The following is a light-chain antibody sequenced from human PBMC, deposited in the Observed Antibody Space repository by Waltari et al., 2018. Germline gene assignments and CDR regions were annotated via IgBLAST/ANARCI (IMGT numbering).Light chain of an antibody. Sequence: EIVMTQSPATLSVSPGERATLSCRASQGISSDLAWYQQKPGQAPRLLIFGASTRATGVPARFSGSGSGTKFTLTISSLQAEDVGACYCQQSKSRPAVGQGAKVEIK. CDR3: QQSKSRPA. CDR1: QGISSD. CDR2: GAS. V-gene: IGKV3-15*01. J-gene: IGKJ1*01.